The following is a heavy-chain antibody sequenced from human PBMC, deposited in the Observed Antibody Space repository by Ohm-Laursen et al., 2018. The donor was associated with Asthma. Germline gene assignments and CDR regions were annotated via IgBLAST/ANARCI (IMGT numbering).Heavy chain of an antibody. J-gene: IGHJ4*02. CDR3: AKDSSLRWYNFDY. CDR2: ISYDGSNK. CDR1: GFTFSSYG. Sequence: SLRLSCSASGFTFSSYGMHWVRQAPGKGLEWVAVISYDGSNKYYADSVKGRFTISRDNSKNTLYLQMNSLRTEDTAVYYCAKDSSLRWYNFDYWGQGTLVTVSS. V-gene: IGHV3-30*19. D-gene: IGHD4-23*01.